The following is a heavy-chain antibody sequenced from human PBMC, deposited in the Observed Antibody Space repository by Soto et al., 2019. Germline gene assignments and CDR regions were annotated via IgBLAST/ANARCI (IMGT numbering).Heavy chain of an antibody. V-gene: IGHV4-39*01. CDR3: ARRSGYCTNGLCRYYLDF. J-gene: IGHJ4*01. Sequence: PSETLSLTCTVSGGSISSSSYFWGWIRQPPGKGLEWIGSIYKSGSTYYSPSLKSRVTISVDTSKNQFSLKLSSVTAADTAVYYCARRSGYCTNGLCRYYLDFWGHGTPVTVSS. CDR2: IYKSGST. D-gene: IGHD2-8*01. CDR1: GGSISSSSYF.